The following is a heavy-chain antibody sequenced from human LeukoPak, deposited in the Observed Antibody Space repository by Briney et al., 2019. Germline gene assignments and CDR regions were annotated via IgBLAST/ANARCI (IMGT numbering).Heavy chain of an antibody. CDR1: GFTFSSYS. CDR2: ISSSSSTI. CDR3: ARDLGYFDY. V-gene: IGHV3-48*01. Sequence: GGPLRLSCAASGFTFSSYSMNWVRQAPGKGLEWVSYISSSSSTIYYADSVKGRFTISRDNSKNTLYLQMNSLRAEDTAVYYCARDLGYFDYWGQGTLVTVSS. J-gene: IGHJ4*02.